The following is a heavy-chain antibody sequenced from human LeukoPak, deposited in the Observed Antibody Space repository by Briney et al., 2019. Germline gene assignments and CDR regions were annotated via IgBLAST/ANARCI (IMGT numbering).Heavy chain of an antibody. Sequence: SETLSLTCTVSGVSISSYYWSWIRQPPGKGLEWIGYIYYSGSTNYNPSLKSRVTISVDTCKNQFCLKLSSVTAAHTAVYYCARGSITIFGVVIDGYFDYWGQGTLVTVSS. CDR2: IYYSGST. CDR1: GVSISSYY. J-gene: IGHJ4*02. V-gene: IGHV4-59*01. D-gene: IGHD3-3*01. CDR3: ARGSITIFGVVIDGYFDY.